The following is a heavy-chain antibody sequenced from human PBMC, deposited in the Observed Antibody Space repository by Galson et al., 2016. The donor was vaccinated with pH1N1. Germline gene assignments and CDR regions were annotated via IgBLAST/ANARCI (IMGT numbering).Heavy chain of an antibody. Sequence: PALVKPTQTLTLTCTFSGFSLSTSGMCVSWIRQPPGKALEWLARIDWGDDKYYSTSLKTRLTISKDTSKNQVVLTMTTMDPVDTATYYCVRMNHGDYGGFLDYWGQGTLVTVSS. D-gene: IGHD4-17*01. CDR2: IDWGDDK. CDR1: GFSLSTSGMC. J-gene: IGHJ4*02. CDR3: VRMNHGDYGGFLDY. V-gene: IGHV2-70*11.